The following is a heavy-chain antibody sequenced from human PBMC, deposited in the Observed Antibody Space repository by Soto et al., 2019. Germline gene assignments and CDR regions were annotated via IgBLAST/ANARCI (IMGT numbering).Heavy chain of an antibody. CDR3: ARGDYRVLEF. V-gene: IGHV1-2*04. J-gene: IGHJ4*02. Sequence: ASVKVSCKASGYTFTGYSMHWVRQAPGQGLEWMGWINPNSGDTNYAQKFQGWVTMTRDTSISTAYLQWSSLKASDTAMYYCARGDYRVLEFWGQGTLVTVSS. CDR2: INPNSGDT. D-gene: IGHD4-4*01. CDR1: GYTFTGYS.